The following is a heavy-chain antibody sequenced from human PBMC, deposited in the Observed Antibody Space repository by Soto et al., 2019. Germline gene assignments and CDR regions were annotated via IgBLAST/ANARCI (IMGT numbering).Heavy chain of an antibody. J-gene: IGHJ4*02. CDR2: ISTSGGDI. Sequence: QVQLVESGGGLVEPGGSLRLSCAASGFTFSDYYMGWIRQAPGRGREWVSDISTSGGDIFYADSVRGRFTTSRDNAKNLLFLQMNSLRAEDTAVYYCATTTWYRFIDWGQGTVVTVSS. D-gene: IGHD1-1*01. CDR3: ATTTWYRFID. CDR1: GFTFSDYY. V-gene: IGHV3-11*01.